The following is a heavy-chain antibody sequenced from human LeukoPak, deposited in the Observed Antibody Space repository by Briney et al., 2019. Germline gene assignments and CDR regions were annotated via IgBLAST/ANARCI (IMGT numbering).Heavy chain of an antibody. CDR1: GFTFSSYS. J-gene: IGHJ3*02. D-gene: IGHD3-10*01. V-gene: IGHV3-21*01. CDR2: ISSSSSYI. CDR3: ARDVLWFGELYDAFDI. Sequence: GGSLRLSCAASGFTFSSYSMNWVRQAPGKGLEWVSSISSSSSYIYYADSVKGRFTISRDNAKNSLYLQMNSLRAEDTAVYYCARDVLWFGELYDAFDIWGQGTMVTVSS.